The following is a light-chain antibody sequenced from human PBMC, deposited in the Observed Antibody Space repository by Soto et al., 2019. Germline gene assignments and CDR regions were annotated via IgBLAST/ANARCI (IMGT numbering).Light chain of an antibody. CDR2: GNG. CDR1: SSNIGAGHD. CDR3: QSYDSSLSGSEV. V-gene: IGLV1-40*01. Sequence: QSVLTQPPSVSGAPGQRVTISCTGSSSNIGAGHDVHWYQQLPGTAPKLLIYGNGNRPSGVPDRFSGSKSGTSASLAITGLQAEDEADYYCQSYDSSLSGSEVFGTGIKVTVL. J-gene: IGLJ1*01.